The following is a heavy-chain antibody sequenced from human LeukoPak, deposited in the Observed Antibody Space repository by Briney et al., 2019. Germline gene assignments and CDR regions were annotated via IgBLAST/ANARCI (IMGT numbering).Heavy chain of an antibody. V-gene: IGHV3-23*01. CDR1: GFTVSSFA. Sequence: HSGGSLSLSCAASGFTVSSFAMGWVRQAPGKGLEWVSGSSGSGINTYYADSVKGRFTISRDNSKGTLYLQMNSLRAEDTAVYYCAKRYTSGWYQYYFDCWGQGTLVTVSS. J-gene: IGHJ4*02. CDR2: SSGSGINT. D-gene: IGHD6-13*01. CDR3: AKRYTSGWYQYYFDC.